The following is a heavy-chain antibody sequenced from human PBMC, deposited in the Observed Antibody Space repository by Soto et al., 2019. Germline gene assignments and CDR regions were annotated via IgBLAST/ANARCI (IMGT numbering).Heavy chain of an antibody. CDR2: IHYGGST. V-gene: IGHV4-31*03. J-gene: IGHJ6*03. Sequence: QVQLQESGPGLVRHSQTLSLTCTVSGDSISSGNYYWSWIRQHPGKGLEWIGYIHYGGSTYNNPSLTSGVIISEDASKNQFSLKLTSVTAADTAVYYCGRSRGVYYYYMDVWGKGTTFTFSS. CDR3: GRSRGVYYYYMDV. CDR1: GDSISSGNYY. D-gene: IGHD1-26*01.